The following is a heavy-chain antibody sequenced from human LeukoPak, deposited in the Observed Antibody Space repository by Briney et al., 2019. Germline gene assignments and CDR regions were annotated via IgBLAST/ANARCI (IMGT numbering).Heavy chain of an antibody. CDR3: ARVGVGTTFDY. Sequence: PGVSLRLSCAASGFTFSAYWMYWVRQAPGKGLVWVSRINTDGSSTAYADYVKGRFTISRDNAKNTLYLQVDSLRAEDTAVYYCARVGVGTTFDYWGQGTLVTVSS. J-gene: IGHJ4*02. CDR2: INTDGSST. V-gene: IGHV3-74*01. D-gene: IGHD1-26*01. CDR1: GFTFSAYW.